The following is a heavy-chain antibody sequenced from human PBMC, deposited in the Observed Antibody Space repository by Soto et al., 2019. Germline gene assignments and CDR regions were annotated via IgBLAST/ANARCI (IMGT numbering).Heavy chain of an antibody. D-gene: IGHD3-22*01. CDR2: ISRTAGSK. CDR1: GFTFDNYA. CDR3: AKNPGYYYDSTGYHFDY. J-gene: IGHJ4*02. V-gene: IGHV3-23*01. Sequence: GGSLRLSCVASGFTFDNYAMSWVRQAPGKGLEWVSTISRTAGSKYYAGSVKGRFTVSRDNSKNMFSLQMNSLNAEDTAVYYCAKNPGYYYDSTGYHFDYWGQGTLVTVSS.